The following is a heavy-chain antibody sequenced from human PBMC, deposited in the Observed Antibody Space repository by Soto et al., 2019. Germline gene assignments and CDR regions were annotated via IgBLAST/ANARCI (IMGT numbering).Heavy chain of an antibody. D-gene: IGHD3-16*01. CDR3: AGDYASGASDF. CDR1: GFSVSIY. CDR2: LSDRGTS. J-gene: IGHJ4*02. Sequence: PGGSLRLSCAASGFSVSIYMSWVRQAPGKGLEWVSTLSDRGTSHYADSVTGRFSVSRDTFKNTLYLQMNGLRVDDAAIYYCAGDYASGASDFRGQGTKVTVSS. V-gene: IGHV3-53*01.